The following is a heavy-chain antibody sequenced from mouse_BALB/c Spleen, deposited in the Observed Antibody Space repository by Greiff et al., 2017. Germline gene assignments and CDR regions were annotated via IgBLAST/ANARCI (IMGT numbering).Heavy chain of an antibody. J-gene: IGHJ3*01. CDR3: ARSGLPSMVTPFAY. D-gene: IGHD2-10*02. Sequence: EVQLVESGGGLVQPGGSRKLSCAASGFTFSSFGMHWVRQAPEKGLEWVAYISSGSSTIYYADTVKGRFTISRDNPKNTLFLQMTSLRSEDTAMYYCARSGLPSMVTPFAYWGQGTLVTVSA. CDR1: GFTFSSFG. V-gene: IGHV5-17*02. CDR2: ISSGSSTI.